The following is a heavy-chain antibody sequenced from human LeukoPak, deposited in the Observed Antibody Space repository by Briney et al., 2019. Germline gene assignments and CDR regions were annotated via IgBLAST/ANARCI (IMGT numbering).Heavy chain of an antibody. CDR3: SLSYDFWGFDP. CDR1: GFTFSNAW. J-gene: IGHJ5*02. D-gene: IGHD3-3*01. Sequence: NPGGSLRLSCAASGFTFSNAWMNWVRQAPGKGLEWVGRIKSKTDGGTTDCAAPVKGRFTISRDDSKNTLYLQMNSLKTEDTAVYYCSLSYDFWGFDPWGQGTLVTVSS. CDR2: IKSKTDGGTT. V-gene: IGHV3-15*07.